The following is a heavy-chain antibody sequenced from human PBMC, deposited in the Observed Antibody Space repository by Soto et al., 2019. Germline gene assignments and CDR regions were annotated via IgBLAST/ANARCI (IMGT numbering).Heavy chain of an antibody. J-gene: IGHJ4*02. V-gene: IGHV3-7*01. Sequence: GGSLRLSCAASGFTFSIYWMSWVRQAPGKGLEWVADIKEDGSEKYYVDSVKGRFTISRDNAKNSLYLQMNSLRAEDTAVYYCARTRPGLYFDYWGQGTRVTVSS. D-gene: IGHD3-10*01. CDR2: IKEDGSEK. CDR3: ARTRPGLYFDY. CDR1: GFTFSIYW.